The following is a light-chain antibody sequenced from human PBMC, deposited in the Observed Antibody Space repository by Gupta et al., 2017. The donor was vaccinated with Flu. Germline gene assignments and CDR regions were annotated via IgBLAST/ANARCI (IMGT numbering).Light chain of an antibody. CDR3: QHYNSLPRT. CDR2: DAS. J-gene: IGKJ4*02. V-gene: IGKV1-33*01. CDR1: QDISND. Sequence: DIQMTQSPSSLSASVVDRVTITCQASQDISNDLGWYQQKPGRAPKLLIYDASNLETGVPSRFSGSGSGTEFTLTISSLQPEDFATYYCQHYNSLPRTFGGGTKVEI.